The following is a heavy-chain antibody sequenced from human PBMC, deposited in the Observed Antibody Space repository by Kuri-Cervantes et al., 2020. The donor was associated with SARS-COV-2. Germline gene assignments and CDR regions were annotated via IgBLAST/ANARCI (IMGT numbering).Heavy chain of an antibody. J-gene: IGHJ4*02. CDR2: ISGSGGST. CDR1: GFTFSDYY. D-gene: IGHD5-18*01. V-gene: IGHV3-23*01. CDR3: AKDRGYSYGYGYFDY. Sequence: GGSLRLSCAASGFTFSDYYMSWIRQAPGKGLEWVSAISGSGGSTYYADSVKGRFTISRDNSKNTLYLQMNSLRAEDTAVYYCAKDRGYSYGYGYFDYWGQGTLVTVSS.